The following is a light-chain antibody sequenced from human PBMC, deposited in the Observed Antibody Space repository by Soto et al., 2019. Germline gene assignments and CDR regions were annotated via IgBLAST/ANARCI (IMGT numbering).Light chain of an antibody. J-gene: IGKJ5*01. CDR2: AVS. CDR3: QKANSFPIT. CDR1: QGISSW. V-gene: IGKV1D-12*01. Sequence: DIQMTQSPSSVSASVGDRVTITCRASQGISSWLAWYQQKPGKAPKLLIYAVSSLHSGVPSRFSGSGSGKNSTLTISSLKLEDFATYTVQKANSFPITFGQGTRLEIK.